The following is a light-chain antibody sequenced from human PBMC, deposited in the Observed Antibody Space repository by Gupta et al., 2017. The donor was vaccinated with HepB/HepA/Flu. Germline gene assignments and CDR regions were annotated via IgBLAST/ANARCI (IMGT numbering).Light chain of an antibody. CDR2: SNN. Sequence: QSVLTQPPSASGTPGQRVTISCSGSRSNIGSNTVNWYQQFPGTAPKLLIYSNNQRPSGVPDRFSGSKTGTSVSLDISGLQSEDEAEYYCAEWDDSLNGVLFGGGTKMTVL. CDR3: AEWDDSLNGVL. V-gene: IGLV1-44*01. CDR1: RSNIGSNT. J-gene: IGLJ2*01.